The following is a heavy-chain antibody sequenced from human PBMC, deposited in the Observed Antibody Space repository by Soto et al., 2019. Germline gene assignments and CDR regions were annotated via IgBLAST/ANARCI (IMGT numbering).Heavy chain of an antibody. D-gene: IGHD2-15*01. CDR1: GFTFSSYG. CDR2: IWYDGSNK. J-gene: IGHJ4*02. V-gene: IGHV3-33*01. Sequence: GGSLRLSCAASGFTFSSYGMHWVRQAPGKGLEWVAVIWYDGSNKYYADSVKGRFTISRDNSKNTLYLQMNSLRAEDTAVYYCARDLNVECSGGRCYSSDYYFDYWGQGTLVTVSS. CDR3: ARDLNVECSGGRCYSSDYYFDY.